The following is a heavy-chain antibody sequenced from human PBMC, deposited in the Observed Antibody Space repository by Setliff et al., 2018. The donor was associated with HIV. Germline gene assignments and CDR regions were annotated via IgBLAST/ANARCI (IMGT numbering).Heavy chain of an antibody. CDR1: GFTFSSYG. Sequence: GESLKISCAASGFTFSSYGMHWVRQAPGKGLEWVAFIRYDGSNKYYADSVKGRFTISRDNSKNTLYLQMNSLRAEDTAVYYCAKVQNYYGSGSYPAHFDYWGQGTQVTVYS. CDR2: IRYDGSNK. J-gene: IGHJ4*02. D-gene: IGHD3-10*01. CDR3: AKVQNYYGSGSYPAHFDY. V-gene: IGHV3-30*02.